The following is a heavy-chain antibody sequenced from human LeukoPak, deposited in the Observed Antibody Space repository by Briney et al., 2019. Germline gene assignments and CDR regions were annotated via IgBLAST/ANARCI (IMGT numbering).Heavy chain of an antibody. J-gene: IGHJ4*02. D-gene: IGHD3-22*01. Sequence: GESLKISCKGSGYNFTNYWVGWVRQMPGKGLEWMGIIYPGDSDTRYSPSFQGQVTISADKSISTAYLQWSSLKASDTAMYYCARTRGNYYDSSGDIDYWGQGTLVTVSS. V-gene: IGHV5-51*01. CDR3: ARTRGNYYDSSGDIDY. CDR1: GYNFTNYW. CDR2: IYPGDSDT.